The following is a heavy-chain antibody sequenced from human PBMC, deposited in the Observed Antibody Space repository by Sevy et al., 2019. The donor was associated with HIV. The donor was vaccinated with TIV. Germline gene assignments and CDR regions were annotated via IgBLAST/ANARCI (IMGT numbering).Heavy chain of an antibody. Sequence: SETLSLTCTVSGGSISTYYWSWIRQSPGKGLEWIGYIYYTGRTWYTPSLKSRATISVDTPKNQFSLELRSVTASDTGGYFWAGNGFLGGAPDYRGPGNLVTGS. V-gene: IGHV4-59*01. J-gene: IGHJ4*02. D-gene: IGHD3-3*01. CDR1: GGSISTYY. CDR3: AGNGFLGGAPDY. CDR2: IYYTGRT.